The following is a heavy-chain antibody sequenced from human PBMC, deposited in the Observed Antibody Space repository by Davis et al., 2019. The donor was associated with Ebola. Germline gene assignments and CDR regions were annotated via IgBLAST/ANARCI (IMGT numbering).Heavy chain of an antibody. Sequence: GESLKISCAASGFSVSAKYMNWVRQAPGKGLEWVSYISGSATSTFYADSVKGRFTISRDNARDSLYLQMDSLRVEDTAIYYCARDAFSLSRYDTEDHWGQGTLVTVSS. V-gene: IGHV3-11*04. D-gene: IGHD3-9*01. CDR1: GFSVSAKY. CDR3: ARDAFSLSRYDTEDH. CDR2: ISGSATST. J-gene: IGHJ4*02.